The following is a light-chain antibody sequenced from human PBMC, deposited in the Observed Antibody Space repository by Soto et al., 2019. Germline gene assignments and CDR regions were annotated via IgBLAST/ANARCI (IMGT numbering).Light chain of an antibody. Sequence: GDRVTITCRASQSIRYYLAWYQQMPGKAPKLLIYGASSLQSGVPSRFCVSGSGTEFTLTISSLQPDDFATYFCQHHNSYYQTFGQGTKVDIK. V-gene: IGKV1-5*01. CDR1: QSIRYY. CDR3: QHHNSYYQT. J-gene: IGKJ1*01. CDR2: GAS.